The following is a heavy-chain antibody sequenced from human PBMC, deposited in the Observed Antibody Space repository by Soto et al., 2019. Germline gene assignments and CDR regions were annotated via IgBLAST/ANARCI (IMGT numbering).Heavy chain of an antibody. Sequence: GASVKVSCKASGGTFSSYTISWVRQAPGQGLEWMGRIIPILGIANYAQKFQGRVTITADKSTSTAYMELSSLRSEDTAVYYCARDEVTTYYDILTGPDDAFDIWGQGTMVTVSS. V-gene: IGHV1-69*04. CDR3: ARDEVTTYYDILTGPDDAFDI. D-gene: IGHD3-9*01. CDR1: GGTFSSYT. CDR2: IIPILGIA. J-gene: IGHJ3*02.